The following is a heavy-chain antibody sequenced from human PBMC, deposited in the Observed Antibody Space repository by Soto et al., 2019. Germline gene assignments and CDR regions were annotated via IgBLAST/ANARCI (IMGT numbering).Heavy chain of an antibody. CDR2: TYYRSKWYN. CDR1: GDSVSSNSAA. V-gene: IGHV6-1*01. Sequence: PSQTLSLTCAISGDSVSSNSAAWNWIRQSPSRGLEWLGRTYYRSKWYNDYAVSVKSRITINPDTSKNQFSLQLNSVTPEDTAVYYCATILRYYYGSGRQPYGRDVLGQETTVAVYS. J-gene: IGHJ6*02. CDR3: ATILRYYYGSGRQPYGRDV. D-gene: IGHD3-10*01.